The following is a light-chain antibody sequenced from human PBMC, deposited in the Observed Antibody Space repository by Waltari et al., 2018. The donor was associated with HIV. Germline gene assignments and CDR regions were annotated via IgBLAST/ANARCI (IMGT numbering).Light chain of an antibody. J-gene: IGLJ2*01. V-gene: IGLV8-61*01. CDR3: VLYMGRGISL. CDR1: SGSVSTSFY. CDR2: STN. Sequence: QTVVTQEPSFSVSPGGTVTLTCGLSSGSVSTSFYPSWYQQTPGQAPRTLVHSTNTRSSGVPDRFSGSILGNKAALTSTGAQADDESDYYCVLYMGRGISLFGGGTKLTVL.